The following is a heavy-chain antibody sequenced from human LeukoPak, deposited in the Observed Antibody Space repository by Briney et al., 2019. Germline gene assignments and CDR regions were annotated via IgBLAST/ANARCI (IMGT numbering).Heavy chain of an antibody. J-gene: IGHJ4*02. CDR1: GGSISSYY. CDR3: ARYPPGYYDSSGYYRGRGFDY. CDR2: IYYSGST. Sequence: SETLSLTCTVSGGSISSYYWSWIRQPPGKGLEWIGYIYYSGSTNYNPSLKSRVTISVDTSKNQFSLKLSSVTAADTAVYYCARYPPGYYDSSGYYRGRGFDYWGQGTLVTVSS. V-gene: IGHV4-59*08. D-gene: IGHD3-22*01.